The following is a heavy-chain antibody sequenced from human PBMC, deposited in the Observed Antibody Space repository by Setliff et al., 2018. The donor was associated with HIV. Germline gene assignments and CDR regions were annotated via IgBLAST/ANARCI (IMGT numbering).Heavy chain of an antibody. CDR1: GYTFTSYG. D-gene: IGHD3-10*01. V-gene: IGHV1-18*01. CDR2: ISAYDGNT. CDR3: ARATSPRPMVRGGWFDP. J-gene: IGHJ5*02. Sequence: ASVKVSCKASGYTFTSYGISWVRQAPGQGLEWMGWISAYDGNTDQAQRFRDRVTMTTDTSTRTAYMELRSLRADDTAVYYCARATSPRPMVRGGWFDPWGQGTLVTVSS.